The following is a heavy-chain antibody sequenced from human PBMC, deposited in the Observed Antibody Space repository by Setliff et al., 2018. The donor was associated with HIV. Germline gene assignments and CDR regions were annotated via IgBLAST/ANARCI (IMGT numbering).Heavy chain of an antibody. CDR2: IYHSGST. CDR1: GFSISSDYY. J-gene: IGHJ4*02. CDR3: ARGGSGSPFDY. D-gene: IGHD1-26*01. Sequence: PSETLSLTCTVSGFSISSDYYGGWIRQPPGKGLEWIGSIYHSGSTYYNPSLQSRVTMAVDTSKNQFSLKLSSVTAADTAVYYCARGGSGSPFDYWGQGTLVTVSS. V-gene: IGHV4-38-2*02.